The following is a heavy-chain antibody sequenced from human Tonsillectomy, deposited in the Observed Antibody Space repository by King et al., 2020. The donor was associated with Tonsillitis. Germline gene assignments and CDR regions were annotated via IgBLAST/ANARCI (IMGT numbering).Heavy chain of an antibody. CDR2: MHYSGRT. V-gene: IGHV4-59*08. D-gene: IGHD6-13*01. J-gene: IGHJ6*02. Sequence: QLQESGPGLVKPSETLSLTCTVSDGSISSTYWSWIRQPPGKGLEWIGYMHYSGRTNYNPSLKSRVTISVDTSKNQFSLKLSSVTAADTAVYYCAGRDPALYSSSWSRGFGMDVWGQGTTVTVSS. CDR3: AGRDPALYSSSWSRGFGMDV. CDR1: DGSISSTY.